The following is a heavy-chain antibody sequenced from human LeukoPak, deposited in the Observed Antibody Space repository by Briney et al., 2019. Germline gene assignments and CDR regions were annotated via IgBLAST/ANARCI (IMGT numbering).Heavy chain of an antibody. CDR3: ASAHVQFDIGGTAAY. J-gene: IGHJ4*02. CDR1: GFTFSSYG. V-gene: IGHV3-48*01. Sequence: GGSLRLSCAASGFTFSSYGMSWVRQAPGKGLECVSYISPSSSTIYYADSGQGRFTITSDNAKTSIYLQMNSLRPEDTDMYYCASAHVQFDIGGTAAYWGQGTLVTVSS. CDR2: ISPSSSTI. D-gene: IGHD1-1*01.